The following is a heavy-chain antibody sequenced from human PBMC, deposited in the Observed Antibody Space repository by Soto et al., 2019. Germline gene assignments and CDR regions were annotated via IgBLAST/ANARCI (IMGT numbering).Heavy chain of an antibody. D-gene: IGHD3-22*01. CDR1: GGSISSSNW. Sequence: SETLSLTCAVSGGSISSSNWWSWVRQPPGKGLEWIGEIYHSGSTNYNPSLKSRLTISVDTSKNQFSLKLSSVTAADTAVYYCARSDHYYYDSSGYWDYWGQGTLVTVSS. CDR3: ARSDHYYYDSSGYWDY. V-gene: IGHV4-4*02. J-gene: IGHJ4*02. CDR2: IYHSGST.